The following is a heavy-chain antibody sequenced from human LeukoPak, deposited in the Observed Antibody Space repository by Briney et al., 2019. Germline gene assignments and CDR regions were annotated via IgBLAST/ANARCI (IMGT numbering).Heavy chain of an antibody. CDR2: IVVGSGNT. D-gene: IGHD3-22*01. CDR3: AAEAAYYYDSRDAFDV. J-gene: IGHJ3*01. Sequence: ASVKVSCKASGFTFTSSAVQWVRQARGQRLEWIGWIVVGSGNTNYVQKFQERVTITRDMSTSLVYMELSSLRSEDTAVYYCAAEAAYYYDSRDAFDVWGQGTMVTVSS. CDR1: GFTFTSSA. V-gene: IGHV1-58*01.